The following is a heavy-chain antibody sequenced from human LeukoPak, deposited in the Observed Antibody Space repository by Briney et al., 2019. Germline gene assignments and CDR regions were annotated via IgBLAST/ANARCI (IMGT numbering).Heavy chain of an antibody. J-gene: IGHJ4*02. V-gene: IGHV3-33*06. CDR2: IWYDGSNK. Sequence: GGSLRLSCAASGFTFSSYGMHWVRQAPGKGLEWVAVIWYDGSNKYYADSVKGRFTISRDNSKDTLYLQMSSLRAEDTAVYYCAKDRGSLGTYFDYWGQGTLVTVSS. CDR1: GFTFSSYG. CDR3: AKDRGSLGTYFDY. D-gene: IGHD1-26*01.